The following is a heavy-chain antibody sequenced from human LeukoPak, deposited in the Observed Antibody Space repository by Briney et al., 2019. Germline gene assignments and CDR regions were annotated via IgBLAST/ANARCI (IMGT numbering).Heavy chain of an antibody. J-gene: IGHJ4*02. V-gene: IGHV3-33*01. CDR3: ASSQRFGELFSFDY. CDR2: IWYDGSNK. D-gene: IGHD3-10*01. CDR1: GFTFSSYG. Sequence: GGSLRLSRAASGFTFSSYGMHWVRQAPGKGLEWVAVIWYDGSNKYYADSVKGRFTISRDNSKNTLYLQMNSLRAEDTAVYYCASSQRFGELFSFDYWGQGTLVTVSS.